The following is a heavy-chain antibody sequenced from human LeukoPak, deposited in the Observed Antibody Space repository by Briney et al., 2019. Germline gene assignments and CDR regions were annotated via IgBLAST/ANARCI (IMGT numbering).Heavy chain of an antibody. CDR1: GRRVGDDY. V-gene: IGHV3-11*01. CDR2: ISSSGSTI. CDR3: ARDGPDSSVDY. J-gene: IGHJ4*02. Sequence: RLGCSAEGRRVGDDYRSRMSQAPGKGLEWVSYISSSGSTIYYADSVKGRFTISRDNAKNSLYLQMNSLRAEDTAVYYCARDGPDSSVDYWGQGTLVTVSS.